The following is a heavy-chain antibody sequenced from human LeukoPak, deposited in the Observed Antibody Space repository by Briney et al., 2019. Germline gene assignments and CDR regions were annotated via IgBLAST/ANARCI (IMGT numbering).Heavy chain of an antibody. J-gene: IGHJ4*02. D-gene: IGHD4-23*01. CDR1: GFTFSDYY. CDR3: AREWYDYGGDSEGY. Sequence: GGSLRLSCTASGFTFSDYYMSWIRQAPGKGLEWVAYISGDRSMIYHIDSVKGRFTISRDNAKNSLFLQMNNLRAEDTAVYYCAREWYDYGGDSEGYWGQGTLVSVSS. V-gene: IGHV3-11*01. CDR2: ISGDRSMI.